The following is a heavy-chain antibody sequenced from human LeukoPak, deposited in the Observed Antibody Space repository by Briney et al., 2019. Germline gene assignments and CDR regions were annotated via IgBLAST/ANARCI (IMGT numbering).Heavy chain of an antibody. Sequence: ASVKVSCKASGYTFTGYYMHWVRQATGQGLEWMGWMNPNSGNTGYAQKFQGRVTMTRNTSISTAYMELSSLRSEDTAVYYCARQADIAAAAPEDYWGQGTLVTVSS. CDR1: GYTFTGYY. CDR2: MNPNSGNT. D-gene: IGHD6-13*01. V-gene: IGHV1-8*02. J-gene: IGHJ4*02. CDR3: ARQADIAAAAPEDY.